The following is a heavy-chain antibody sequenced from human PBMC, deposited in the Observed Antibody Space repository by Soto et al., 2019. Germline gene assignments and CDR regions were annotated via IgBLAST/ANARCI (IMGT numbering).Heavy chain of an antibody. D-gene: IGHD5-12*01. CDR3: ARDLGWLRLRYYYYGMDV. Sequence: ASVQVSCQDSGSSIPSGGISWVRQAPGQGLEWMGWISAYNGNTNYAQKLQGRVTMTTDTSTSTAYMELRSLRSDDTAVYYCARDLGWLRLRYYYYGMDVWGQGTTVTVSS. J-gene: IGHJ6*02. V-gene: IGHV1-18*01. CDR1: GSSIPSGG. CDR2: ISAYNGNT.